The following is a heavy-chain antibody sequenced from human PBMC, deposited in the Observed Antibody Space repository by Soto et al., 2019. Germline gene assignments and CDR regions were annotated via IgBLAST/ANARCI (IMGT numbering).Heavy chain of an antibody. V-gene: IGHV4-31*03. CDR1: GGSISSGGYY. D-gene: IGHD3-3*01. CDR3: ARGDCDFVGDAFDI. J-gene: IGHJ3*02. Sequence: SETLSLTCTVSGGSISSGGYYWSWIRQHPGKGLEWIGYIYYSGSTYYNPSLKSRVTISVDTSKNQFSLKLSSVTAADTAVYYCARGDCDFVGDAFDIWGQGTMVTVSS. CDR2: IYYSGST.